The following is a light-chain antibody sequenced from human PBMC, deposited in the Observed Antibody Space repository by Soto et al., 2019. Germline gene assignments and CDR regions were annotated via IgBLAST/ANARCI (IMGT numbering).Light chain of an antibody. CDR2: DNK. J-gene: IGLJ2*01. CDR1: MLGTKS. Sequence: SYELTQPPSVSVAPGQTASITCGGSMLGTKSVHWYQQRPGQAPILVVYDNKDRPSGIPERFSGSNSGSTATLSISRVGGGDEADYYCQVWDSGSDHVVFGGGTKLTVL. V-gene: IGLV3-21*02. CDR3: QVWDSGSDHVV.